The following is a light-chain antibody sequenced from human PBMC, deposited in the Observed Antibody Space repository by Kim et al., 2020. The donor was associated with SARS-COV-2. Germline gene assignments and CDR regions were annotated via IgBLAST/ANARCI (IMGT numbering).Light chain of an antibody. CDR3: QQYRDSPPT. Sequence: SMSPAERATLSCRASQSVSNYLAWYQQKPGQAPRLLIHGASSRATGIPDGFSGSGSGTDFTLTISRLEPEDSAVYYCQQYRDSPPTFGQGTKLEI. CDR1: QSVSNY. CDR2: GAS. V-gene: IGKV3-20*01. J-gene: IGKJ2*01.